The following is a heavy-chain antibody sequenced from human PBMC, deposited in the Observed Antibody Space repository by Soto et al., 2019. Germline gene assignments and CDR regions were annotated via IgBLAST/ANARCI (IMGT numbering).Heavy chain of an antibody. CDR2: IYYTGNT. Sequence: QLQLQESGPGLVKPSETLSLTCIVSGGSVSSNSYFWGWIRQSPGTGLEWIGRIYYTGNTYYNPSLKSRVSVSVDTSQNKFSGSLSSVTAADTAVYCCSRQRYSSIRASFYLWGQGTLVTVSS. J-gene: IGHJ5*02. CDR1: GGSVSSNSYF. V-gene: IGHV4-39*01. D-gene: IGHD6-19*01. CDR3: SRQRYSSIRASFYL.